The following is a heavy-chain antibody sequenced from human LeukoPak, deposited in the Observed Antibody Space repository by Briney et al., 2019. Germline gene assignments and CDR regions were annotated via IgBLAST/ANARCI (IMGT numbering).Heavy chain of an antibody. V-gene: IGHV1-2*02. J-gene: IGHJ4*02. Sequence: ASVQVSCKASRYTFTGYYMHWVRPAPGQGLAWMGWINPNSGGTNYAQKFQGRVTMTRDTSISTAYMELSRLRSDDTAVYYCARVGYYYDSSGYYYPYYFDYWGQGTLVTVSS. CDR1: RYTFTGYY. CDR3: ARVGYYYDSSGYYYPYYFDY. CDR2: INPNSGGT. D-gene: IGHD3-22*01.